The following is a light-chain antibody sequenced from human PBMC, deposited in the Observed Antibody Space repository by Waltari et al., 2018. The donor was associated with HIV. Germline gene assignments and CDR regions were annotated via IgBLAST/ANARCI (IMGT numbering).Light chain of an antibody. CDR1: NGYITDYNY. J-gene: IGLJ3*02. V-gene: IGLV2-8*01. CDR3: RSFGGTDWV. Sequence: QSALSQSHSQCGCPGHTVNISPTVDNGYITDYNYVSWYHQHPARPPKLIIFEITKRPSGVPERFSGSKSGNAASLIVTGLQAVDEATYFCRSFGGTDWVFGGGTKLTVL. CDR2: EIT.